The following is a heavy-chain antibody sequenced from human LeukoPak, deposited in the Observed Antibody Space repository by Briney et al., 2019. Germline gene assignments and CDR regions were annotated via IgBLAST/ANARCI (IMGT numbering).Heavy chain of an antibody. CDR1: GGSISSSSYY. J-gene: IGHJ4*02. D-gene: IGHD6-19*01. CDR3: ARQAVAGILSLGH. V-gene: IGHV4-39*07. CDR2: IYYSGST. Sequence: PSETLSLTCTVSGGSISSSSYYWGWIRQPPGKGLEWIGSIYYSGSTYYNPSLKSRVTISVDTSKNQFSLKLSSVTAADTAVYYCARQAVAGILSLGHWGQGTLVTVSS.